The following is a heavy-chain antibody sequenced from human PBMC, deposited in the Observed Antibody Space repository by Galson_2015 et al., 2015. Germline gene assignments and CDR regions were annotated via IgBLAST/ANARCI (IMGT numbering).Heavy chain of an antibody. CDR1: GYTFTSYP. CDR2: INGGNGDT. J-gene: IGHJ4*02. Sequence: SVKVSCKASGYTFTSYPMHWVRQAPGQRLEWIGWINGGNGDTQYSQKFQGRLTITRDTSARTAYLDLGSLRSEDTAIYYCASAGVAGTLGFDYWGQGTLVIVSS. CDR3: ASAGVAGTLGFDY. D-gene: IGHD6-19*01. V-gene: IGHV1-3*01.